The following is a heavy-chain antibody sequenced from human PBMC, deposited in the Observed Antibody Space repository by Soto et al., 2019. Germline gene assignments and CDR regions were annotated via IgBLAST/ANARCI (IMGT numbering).Heavy chain of an antibody. J-gene: IGHJ4*02. V-gene: IGHV4-59*13. CDR1: GASISDYC. D-gene: IGHD1-26*01. CDR2: IYTSGNT. CDR3: ASHVGSGYSDY. Sequence: SETLSLTCNVSGASISDYCWSWIRQPPGKGLEWIGYIYTSGNTNYNPSLKRRVTISVDTSKNQFSLKLRSVTAADTAVYYCASHVGSGYSDYWGQGTLVTVSS.